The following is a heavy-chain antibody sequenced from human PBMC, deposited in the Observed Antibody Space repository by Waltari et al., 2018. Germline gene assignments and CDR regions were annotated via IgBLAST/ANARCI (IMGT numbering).Heavy chain of an antibody. Sequence: QVQLQQWGAGLLKPSETLSLTCAVYGGSFSGYYWSWIRQPPGKGLEWIGEINHSGSTTYNPSLKSRVTISVDTSKNQFSLKLSSVTAADTAVYYCARGLGYCSGGSCYSVGYFDYWGQGTLVTVSS. J-gene: IGHJ4*02. D-gene: IGHD2-15*01. V-gene: IGHV4-34*01. CDR3: ARGLGYCSGGSCYSVGYFDY. CDR1: GGSFSGYY. CDR2: INHSGST.